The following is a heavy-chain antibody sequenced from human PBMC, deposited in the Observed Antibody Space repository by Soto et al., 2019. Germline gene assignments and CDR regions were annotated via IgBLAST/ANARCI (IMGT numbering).Heavy chain of an antibody. CDR2: ISGSGGST. Sequence: GGSLRLSCAASGFTFSGYAMSWVRQAPGKGLEWVSAISGSGGSTYYADSVKGRFTISRDNSKNTLYLQMNSLRAEDTAVYYCAKAAITMVRGVIIPDYWGQGTLVTVSS. D-gene: IGHD3-10*01. V-gene: IGHV3-23*01. CDR1: GFTFSGYA. J-gene: IGHJ4*02. CDR3: AKAAITMVRGVIIPDY.